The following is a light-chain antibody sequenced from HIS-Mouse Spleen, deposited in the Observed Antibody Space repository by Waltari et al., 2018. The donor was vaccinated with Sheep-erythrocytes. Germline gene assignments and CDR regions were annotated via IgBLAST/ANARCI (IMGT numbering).Light chain of an antibody. J-gene: IGKJ3*01. CDR1: QSISSY. CDR2: AAS. CDR3: QQSYSTPQFT. Sequence: DIQMPQSPSSLSASVGDRVTIPCRASQSISSYLNWYQQKPGKAPKLLIYAASSLQSGVPSRFSGSGSGTDFTLTISSLQPEDFATYYCQQSYSTPQFTFGPGTKVDIK. V-gene: IGKV1-39*01.